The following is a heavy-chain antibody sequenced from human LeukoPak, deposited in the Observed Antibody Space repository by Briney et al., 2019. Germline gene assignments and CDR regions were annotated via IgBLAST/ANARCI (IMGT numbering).Heavy chain of an antibody. V-gene: IGHV4-38-2*02. J-gene: IGHJ4*02. CDR1: GYSISSNYY. D-gene: IGHD6-13*01. Sequence: SETLSLTCSVSGYSISSNYYWGWIRQPPGTGLEWIGTIYQSGRTYYNPSLESRVTISGDTSKNHLSLELRSVTAADTAVYYCARHASSSWDPFDYWGQGTLVTVSS. CDR2: IYQSGRT. CDR3: ARHASSSWDPFDY.